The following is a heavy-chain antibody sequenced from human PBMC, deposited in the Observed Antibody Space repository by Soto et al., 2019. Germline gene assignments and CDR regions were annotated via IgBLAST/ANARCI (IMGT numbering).Heavy chain of an antibody. J-gene: IGHJ6*02. CDR1: GYTFTSYG. V-gene: IGHV1-18*01. D-gene: IGHD5-18*01. CDR3: AREVDTAMVGYGMDV. CDR2: ISAYNGNT. Sequence: QVQLVQSGAEVKKPGASVKVSCKASGYTFTSYGISWVRQAPGQGLEWMGWISAYNGNTNYAQKLQGRVTMTTETSTSTAYMELRSLRSDDTAVYYCAREVDTAMVGYGMDVWGQGTTVTVSS.